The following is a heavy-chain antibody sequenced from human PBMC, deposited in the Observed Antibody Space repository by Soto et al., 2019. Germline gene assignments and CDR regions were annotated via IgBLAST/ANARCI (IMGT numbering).Heavy chain of an antibody. CDR2: INAGNGNT. V-gene: IGHV1-3*01. D-gene: IGHD6-19*01. J-gene: IGHJ5*02. CDR1: GYTFTSYA. Sequence: GASVKVSCKASGYTFTSYAMHWVRQAPGQRLEWMGWINAGNGNTKYSQKFQGRVTITRDTSASTAYMELSSLRSEDTAVYYCARVPSSGWWGWFDPWGQGTLVTVSS. CDR3: ARVPSSGWWGWFDP.